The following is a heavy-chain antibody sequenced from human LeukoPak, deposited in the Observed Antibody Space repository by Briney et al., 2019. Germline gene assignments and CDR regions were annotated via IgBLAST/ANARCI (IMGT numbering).Heavy chain of an antibody. J-gene: IGHJ5*02. CDR1: GGSISSGSYY. CDR3: ARAGWNDWFGP. V-gene: IGHV4-61*02. D-gene: IGHD1-1*01. Sequence: SETLSLTCTVSGGSISSGSYYWSWIRQPAGKGLEWIGRIYTSGSTNYNPSLKSRVTISVDTSKNQFSLKLSSVTAADTAVYYCARAGWNDWFGPWGQGTLVTVSS. CDR2: IYTSGST.